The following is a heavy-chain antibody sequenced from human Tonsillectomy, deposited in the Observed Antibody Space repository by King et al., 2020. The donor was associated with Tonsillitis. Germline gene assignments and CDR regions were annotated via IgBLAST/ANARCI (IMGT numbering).Heavy chain of an antibody. J-gene: IGHJ4*02. V-gene: IGHV4-39*01. Sequence: QLQESGPGLVKPSETLSLTCSVSGGSISSSNYYWGWIRQPPGKGLEWIGNIYYSGSTYYNPSLKSRVTISVDTSKNQFSLKLTSVTAADTAVYYCARPGEVPVAGTLPFKYWGQGTLVTVSA. CDR2: IYYSGST. CDR3: ARPGEVPVAGTLPFKY. CDR1: GGSISSSNYY.